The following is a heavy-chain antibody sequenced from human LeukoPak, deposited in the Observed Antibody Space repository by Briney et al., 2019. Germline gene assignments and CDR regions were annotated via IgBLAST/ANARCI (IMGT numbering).Heavy chain of an antibody. CDR2: ISSSGSTI. D-gene: IGHD2-2*01. Sequence: GGSLRLSCAASGFTFSDYYMSWIRQAPGKGLEWVSYISSSGSTIYYADSVKGRFTISRDNAKNSLYLQMNSLRAEDTAVYYCARDRTSWENWFDPWGQGTLVTVSS. V-gene: IGHV3-11*04. J-gene: IGHJ5*02. CDR1: GFTFSDYY. CDR3: ARDRTSWENWFDP.